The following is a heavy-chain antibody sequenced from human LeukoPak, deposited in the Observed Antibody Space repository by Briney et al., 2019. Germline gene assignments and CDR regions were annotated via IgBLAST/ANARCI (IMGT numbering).Heavy chain of an antibody. CDR3: ARTPRYDYIWGSYRYTGDSAFDI. CDR2: INHSGST. J-gene: IGHJ3*02. CDR1: GGSFSGYY. Sequence: SETLSLTCAVYGGSFSGYYWSWIRQPPGKGLEWIGEINHSGSTNYNPFLKSRVTISVDTSKNQFSLKLSSVTAADTAVYYCARTPRYDYIWGSYRYTGDSAFDIWGQGTMVTVSS. D-gene: IGHD3-16*02. V-gene: IGHV4-34*01.